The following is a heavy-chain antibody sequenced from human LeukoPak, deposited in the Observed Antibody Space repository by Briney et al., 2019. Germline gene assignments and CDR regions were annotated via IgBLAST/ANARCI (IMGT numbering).Heavy chain of an antibody. J-gene: IGHJ4*02. D-gene: IGHD6-6*01. CDR1: GDSINNYY. Sequence: PSETLSLTCTVSGDSINNYYWSWIRQPPGKGLEWIGYIYHSGSTNYNPSLKSRVTISVDTSKNQFSLNLSSVTAADTAVYYCARHDPRGEPARLGFFDYWGRGTLVTVSS. CDR2: IYHSGST. CDR3: ARHDPRGEPARLGFFDY. V-gene: IGHV4-59*08.